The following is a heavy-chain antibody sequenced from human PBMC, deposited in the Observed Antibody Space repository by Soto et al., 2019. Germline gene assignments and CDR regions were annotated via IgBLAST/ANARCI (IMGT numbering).Heavy chain of an antibody. CDR3: ATDISTTVVTPIDY. CDR1: GFTFSNAW. J-gene: IGHJ4*02. V-gene: IGHV3-15*01. Sequence: EVQLVESGGGLVKPGGSLRLSCAASGFTFSNAWMSWVRQAPGKGLEWVGRIKSKTDGGTTDYAAPVKGRFTISRADSKNTLYLQMNSLKTEDTAVYYCATDISTTVVTPIDYWGQGTLVTVSS. D-gene: IGHD4-17*01. CDR2: IKSKTDGGTT.